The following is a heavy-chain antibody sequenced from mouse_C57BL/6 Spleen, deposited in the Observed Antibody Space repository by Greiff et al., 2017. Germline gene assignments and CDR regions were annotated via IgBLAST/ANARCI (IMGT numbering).Heavy chain of an antibody. CDR2: INPNNGGT. J-gene: IGHJ4*01. CDR3: ARGGPYYGSSWNYYAMDY. D-gene: IGHD1-1*01. Sequence: EVQLQQSGPELVKPGASVKIPCKASGYTFTDYNMDWVKQSHGKSLEWIGDINPNNGGTIYNQKFKGKATLTVDKSSSTAYMELRSLTSEDTAVYYCARGGPYYGSSWNYYAMDYWGQGTSVTVSS. V-gene: IGHV1-18*01. CDR1: GYTFTDYN.